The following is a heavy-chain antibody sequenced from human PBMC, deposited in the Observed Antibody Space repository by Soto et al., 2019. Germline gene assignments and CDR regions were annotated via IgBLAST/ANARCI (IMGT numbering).Heavy chain of an antibody. D-gene: IGHD4-17*01. V-gene: IGHV3-23*01. CDR3: AKESMPQHYGDTLFDY. CDR2: FSAGGRA. CDR1: GFSFSSYA. Sequence: QLLESGGGLVQPGGSLRLSCEASGFSFSSYALSWVRQAPGKGLEWVSTFSAGGRAYYADSVKGRFTIAKDTSKNTVRLQAGSLRAEDTAVYYCAKESMPQHYGDTLFDYWGQGTRVTVSS. J-gene: IGHJ4*02.